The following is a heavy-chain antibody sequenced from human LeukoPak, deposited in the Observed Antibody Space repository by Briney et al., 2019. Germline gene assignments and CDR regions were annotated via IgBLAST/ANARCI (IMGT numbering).Heavy chain of an antibody. V-gene: IGHV4-39*01. CDR3: ARHKLIAARPGWFDP. CDR2: IYYSGST. Sequence: PLETLSLTCTVSGGSISSSSYYWGWIRQPPGKGLEWIGSIYYSGSTYYNPSLKSRVTISVDTSKNQFSLKLSSVTAADTAVYYCARHKLIAARPGWFDPWGQGTLVTVSS. D-gene: IGHD6-6*01. CDR1: GGSISSSSYY. J-gene: IGHJ5*02.